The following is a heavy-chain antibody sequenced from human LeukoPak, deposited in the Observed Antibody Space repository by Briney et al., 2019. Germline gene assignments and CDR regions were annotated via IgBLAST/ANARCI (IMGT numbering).Heavy chain of an antibody. V-gene: IGHV1-69-2*01. Sequence: ASVKVSCKASGYTFSDHHIHWVQQAPGKGLEWMGRVDPEDGEVIYAGKFQGRVTMTADTSIDTAYMGVTSLRFEDTAIYYCAAGTDYGKYWGQGTLVTVSS. D-gene: IGHD4-17*01. CDR3: AAGTDYGKY. J-gene: IGHJ1*01. CDR1: GYTFSDHH. CDR2: VDPEDGEV.